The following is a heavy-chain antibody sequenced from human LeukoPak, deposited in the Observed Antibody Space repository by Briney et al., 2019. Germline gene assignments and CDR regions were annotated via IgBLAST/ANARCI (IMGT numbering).Heavy chain of an antibody. CDR1: GFTFSSYA. CDR3: AKGPSGDFWSGYYISGTYFDY. Sequence: PGGSLRLSCAASGFTFSSYAMSWVRQAPGKGLEWVSAISRSGGSTYYADSVKGRFTISRDNSKNTLYLQMNSLRAEDTAVYYCAKGPSGDFWSGYYISGTYFDYWGQGTLVTVSS. J-gene: IGHJ4*02. D-gene: IGHD3-3*01. CDR2: ISRSGGST. V-gene: IGHV3-23*01.